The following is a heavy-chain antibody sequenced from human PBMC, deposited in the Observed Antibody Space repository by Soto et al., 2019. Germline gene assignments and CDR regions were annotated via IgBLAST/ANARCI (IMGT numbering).Heavy chain of an antibody. CDR3: ARSMEAARLTDLYFDY. D-gene: IGHD6-6*01. CDR1: GGTFSSYT. V-gene: IGHV1-69*02. Sequence: QVQLVQSGAEVKKPGSSVKVSCKASGGTFSSYTISWVRQAPGQGLEWMGRIIPILGIANYAQKFQGRVTITADKSTSTAYMELSSLRSEDTAVYYCARSMEAARLTDLYFDYWGQGTLVTVSS. CDR2: IIPILGIA. J-gene: IGHJ4*02.